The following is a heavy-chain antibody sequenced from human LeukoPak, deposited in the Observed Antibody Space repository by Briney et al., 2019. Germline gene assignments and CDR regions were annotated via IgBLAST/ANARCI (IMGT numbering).Heavy chain of an antibody. CDR1: GFTFDDYG. D-gene: IGHD3-10*01. CDR2: IKQDGSEK. Sequence: GGSLRLSCAASGFTFDDYGMSWVRQAPGKGLEWVANIKQDGSEKYYVDSVKGRFTISRDNAKNSLYLQMNSLRAEDTAVYYCARGGGGYWGQGTLVTVSS. CDR3: ARGGGGY. J-gene: IGHJ4*02. V-gene: IGHV3-7*01.